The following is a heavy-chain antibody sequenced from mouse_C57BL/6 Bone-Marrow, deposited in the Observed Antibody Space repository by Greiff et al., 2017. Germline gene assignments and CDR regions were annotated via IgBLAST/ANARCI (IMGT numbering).Heavy chain of an antibody. J-gene: IGHJ3*01. CDR1: GFTFSDYG. CDR2: ISSGSSTI. D-gene: IGHD2-2*01. Sequence: VMLVESGGGLVKPGGSLKLSCAASGFTFSDYGMHWVRQAPEQGLKWVAYISSGSSTISYTDTVKGRFTISSANAKNTLFLQMTSLRSEDTAMYYCARGDYAYEGAWFAYWGQGTLVTVAA. V-gene: IGHV5-17*01. CDR3: ARGDYAYEGAWFAY.